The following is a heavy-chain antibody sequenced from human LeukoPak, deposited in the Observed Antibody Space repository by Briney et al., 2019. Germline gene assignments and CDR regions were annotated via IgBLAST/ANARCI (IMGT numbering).Heavy chain of an antibody. J-gene: IGHJ6*04. CDR1: GFTFSSYG. CDR3: AGDGAGLLWFGEAYYYGMDV. CDR2: IWYDGSNK. V-gene: IGHV3-33*01. Sequence: GRSLRLSCAASGFTFSSYGMHWVRQAPGKGLEWVAVIWYDGSNKYYADSVKGRFTISRDNSKNTLYLQMNSLRAEDTAVYYCAGDGAGLLWFGEAYYYGMDVWGKGTTVTVSS. D-gene: IGHD3-10*01.